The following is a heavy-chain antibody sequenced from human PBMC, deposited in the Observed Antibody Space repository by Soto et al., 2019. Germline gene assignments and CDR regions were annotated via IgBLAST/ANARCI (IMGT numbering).Heavy chain of an antibody. Sequence: QVQLVQSGAEVKKPGASVKVSCKASGYTFTSYDINWVRQATGQGLEWMGWMNPNSGNTGYAQKFQGRVTMTRNTSISTAYMELSSLRSEDTAVYYCARGYCSSTSCRDYYYYMDVWGKGTTVTVSS. CDR2: MNPNSGNT. J-gene: IGHJ6*03. CDR3: ARGYCSSTSCRDYYYYMDV. V-gene: IGHV1-8*01. D-gene: IGHD2-2*01. CDR1: GYTFTSYD.